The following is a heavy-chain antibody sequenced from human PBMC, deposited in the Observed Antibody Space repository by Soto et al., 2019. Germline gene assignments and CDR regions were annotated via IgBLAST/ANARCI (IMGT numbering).Heavy chain of an antibody. J-gene: IGHJ4*02. D-gene: IGHD5-18*01. CDR2: ISGSGGST. CDR3: AKDGGYSYGRRAD. V-gene: IGHV3-23*01. CDR1: GFTFSSYA. Sequence: EVQLLESGGGLVQPGGSLRLSCAASGFTFSSYAMSWVRQAPGKGLEWVSAISGSGGSTYYADSVKGRFTISRDNSKNTLYLQMNSLKAEDTAVYYCAKDGGYSYGRRADWGQGTLVTVSS.